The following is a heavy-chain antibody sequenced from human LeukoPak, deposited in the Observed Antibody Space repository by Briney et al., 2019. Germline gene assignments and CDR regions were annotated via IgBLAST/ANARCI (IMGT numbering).Heavy chain of an antibody. V-gene: IGHV4-59*01. J-gene: IGHJ5*02. CDR3: ARASETLRRFDP. Sequence: SETLSLTCTVPGGSISSFYWSWLGQPPGKGLEWIGYIYYTGSTNYNPSLKSRLTISVDTSKNQFSLKLSSVTAADTAVYYCARASETLRRFDPWGQGTLVTVSS. CDR1: GGSISSFY. CDR2: IYYTGST.